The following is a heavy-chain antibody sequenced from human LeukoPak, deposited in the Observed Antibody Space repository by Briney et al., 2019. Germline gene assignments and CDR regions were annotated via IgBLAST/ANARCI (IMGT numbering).Heavy chain of an antibody. D-gene: IGHD1-26*01. CDR1: GYTFTGYY. Sequence: ASVKVSCKASGYTFTGYYMHWVRQAPGQGLEWMGWINPNSGGTNYAQKFQGWVTMTRDTSISTAYMELSRLRSDDTAVYYCARAGSGSYYPLNWYFDLWGRGTLVTVSS. CDR2: INPNSGGT. V-gene: IGHV1-2*04. J-gene: IGHJ2*01. CDR3: ARAGSGSYYPLNWYFDL.